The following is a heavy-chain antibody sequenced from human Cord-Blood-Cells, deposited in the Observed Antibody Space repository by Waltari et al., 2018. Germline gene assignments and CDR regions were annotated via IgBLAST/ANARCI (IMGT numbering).Heavy chain of an antibody. CDR3: AGSIAAASYYFDY. D-gene: IGHD6-13*01. V-gene: IGHV4-39*07. CDR2: IYYSGST. CDR1: GGSISSSSYY. Sequence: QLQLQESGPGLVKPSETLSLTCPVSGGSISSSSYYWGWIRQPPGKGLEWIGSIYYSGSTYYNPSLKSRVTISVDTSKNQFSLKLSSVTAADTAVYYCAGSIAAASYYFDYWGQGTLVTVSS. J-gene: IGHJ4*02.